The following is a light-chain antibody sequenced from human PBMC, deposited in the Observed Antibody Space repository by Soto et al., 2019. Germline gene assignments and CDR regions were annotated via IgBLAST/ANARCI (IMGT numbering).Light chain of an antibody. Sequence: EIVLTQSPATLSLSPGERATLSCRASQSVSSYLAWYQQKPGQAPRLLIYDAATRATGTPARFSGGGSRTDFTLTITGLGPEDFAVYYCQQHSNWPLTFGTGTRLEIK. CDR1: QSVSSY. CDR3: QQHSNWPLT. J-gene: IGKJ5*01. V-gene: IGKV3-11*01. CDR2: DAA.